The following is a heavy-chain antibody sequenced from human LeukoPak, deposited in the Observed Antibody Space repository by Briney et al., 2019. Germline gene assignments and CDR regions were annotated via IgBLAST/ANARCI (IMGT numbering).Heavy chain of an antibody. D-gene: IGHD3-22*01. CDR2: INHSGST. CDR3: ARDNYYDSSGYD. Sequence: SETLSLTCAVYGGSFSGYYWSWIRQPPGKGLEWIGEINHSGSTNYNPSLKSRVTISVDTSKNQFSLKLSSVTAADTAVYYCARDNYYDSSGYDWGQGTLVTASS. CDR1: GGSFSGYY. V-gene: IGHV4-34*01. J-gene: IGHJ4*02.